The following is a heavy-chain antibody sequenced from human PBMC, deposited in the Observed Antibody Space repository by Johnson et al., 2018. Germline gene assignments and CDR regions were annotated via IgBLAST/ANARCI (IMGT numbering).Heavy chain of an antibody. CDR2: ISSRSSYI. J-gene: IGHJ3*02. CDR1: GFTFSSYS. Sequence: VQLVESGGGLVKPGGSLRLSCAASGFTFSSYSMNWVRQAPGKGLEWVSSISSRSSYIYYADSVKGRFTISRDNAKNSLYLQMNSLRAEDTAVYYCASPHTADAAFDIWGQGTMVTVSS. V-gene: IGHV3-21*01. CDR3: ASPHTADAAFDI.